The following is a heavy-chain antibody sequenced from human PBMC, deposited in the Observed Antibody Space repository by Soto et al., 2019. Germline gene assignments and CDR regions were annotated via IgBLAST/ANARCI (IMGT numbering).Heavy chain of an antibody. CDR1: GFTFSSYA. D-gene: IGHD3-10*01. V-gene: IGHV3-23*01. J-gene: IGHJ4*02. CDR2: ISGSGGST. Sequence: GESLKISCAASGFTFSSYAMSWVRQAPGKGLEWVSAISGSGGSTYYADSVKGRFTISRDNSKNTLYLQMNSLRAEDTAVYYCAKQKEYYFDYWGQGTLVTVSS. CDR3: AKQKEYYFDY.